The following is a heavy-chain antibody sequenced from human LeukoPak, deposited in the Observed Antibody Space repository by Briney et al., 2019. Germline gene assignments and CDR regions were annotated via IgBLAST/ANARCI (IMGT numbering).Heavy chain of an antibody. CDR3: ARRSYSSLVFDY. J-gene: IGHJ4*02. V-gene: IGHV3-48*04. Sequence: PGGSLRLSCAASGFTFSSYSMNWVRQAPGKGLEWVSYISSSRNTIYFADSVKGRFTISRDNAKNSLYLQMNSLRAEDTAVYYCARRSYSSLVFDYWGQGTLVTVSS. D-gene: IGHD6-6*01. CDR1: GFTFSSYS. CDR2: ISSSRNTI.